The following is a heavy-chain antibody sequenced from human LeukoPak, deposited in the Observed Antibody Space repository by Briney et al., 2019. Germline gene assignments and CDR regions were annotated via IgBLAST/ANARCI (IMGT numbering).Heavy chain of an antibody. Sequence: SETLSLTCTVSGGSISSYYWSWIRQPPGKGLEWIGYIYYSGSTNYNPSLKSRVTISVDTSKNQFSLKLSSVTAADTAVYYCAGHLSDYGDYYYYGMDVWGQGTTVTVSS. CDR1: GGSISSYY. CDR3: AGHLSDYGDYYYYGMDV. J-gene: IGHJ6*02. V-gene: IGHV4-59*08. CDR2: IYYSGST. D-gene: IGHD4-17*01.